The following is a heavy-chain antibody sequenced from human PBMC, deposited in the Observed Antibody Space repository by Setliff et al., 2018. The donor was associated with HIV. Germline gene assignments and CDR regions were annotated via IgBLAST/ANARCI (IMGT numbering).Heavy chain of an antibody. V-gene: IGHV4-38-2*01. CDR3: ARSHYGMMGNWYFDL. J-gene: IGHJ2*01. D-gene: IGHD3-10*01. CDR1: GYSISSGYY. Sequence: SETLSLTCAVSGYSISSGYYWGWIRQPPGKGLEWIGNIYHTGSISYNPSLKSRVTISVDMSKNHFSLKLSSVTAADTAVYYCARSHYGMMGNWYFDLWGRGTLGTVS. CDR2: IYHTGSI.